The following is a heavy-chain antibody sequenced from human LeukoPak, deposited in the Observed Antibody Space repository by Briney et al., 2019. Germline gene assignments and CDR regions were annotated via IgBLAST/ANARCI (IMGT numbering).Heavy chain of an antibody. CDR2: INSDGSST. Sequence: GGSLRLSCAASGFTFSSYWMHWVRQAPGKGLVWVSRINSDGSSTSYADSVKGRFTISRDNAKNTLYLLMNSLRAEDTAVYYCARALRGWDFDYWGQGTLVTVSS. CDR1: GFTFSSYW. D-gene: IGHD3-3*01. V-gene: IGHV3-74*01. CDR3: ARALRGWDFDY. J-gene: IGHJ4*02.